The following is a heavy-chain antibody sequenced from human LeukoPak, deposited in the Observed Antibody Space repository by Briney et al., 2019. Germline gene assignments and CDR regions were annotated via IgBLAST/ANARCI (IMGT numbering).Heavy chain of an antibody. J-gene: IGHJ4*02. CDR1: GIPFSDYY. CDR2: ISASSSYT. V-gene: IGHV3-11*03. D-gene: IGHD6-13*01. Sequence: PGGSLRLSCVVSGIPFSDYYMNWISQTPEKGLEWISYISASSSYTDYADSVKGRFTISRDNAQNALFLQMNRLRVEDTAVYYCAAGTAADYWGQGTQVTVSS. CDR3: AAGTAADY.